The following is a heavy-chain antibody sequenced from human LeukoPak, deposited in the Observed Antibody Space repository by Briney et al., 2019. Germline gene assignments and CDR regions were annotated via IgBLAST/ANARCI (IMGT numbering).Heavy chain of an antibody. CDR3: ARSTNHYYDSSLFTDY. D-gene: IGHD3-22*01. CDR2: ISSSGSTI. J-gene: IGHJ4*02. V-gene: IGHV3-11*01. CDR1: GFTFSDYY. Sequence: GGSLRLSCAASGFTFSDYYMSWIRQAPGKGLEWVSYISSSGSTIYYADSVKGRFTISRDNAKNSLYLQMNSLRAEDTAVYYCARSTNHYYDSSLFTDYWGQGTLVTVSS.